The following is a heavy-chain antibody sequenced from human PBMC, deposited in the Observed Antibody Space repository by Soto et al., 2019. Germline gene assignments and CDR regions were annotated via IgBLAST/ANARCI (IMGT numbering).Heavy chain of an antibody. CDR3: ARERARVFDS. V-gene: IGHV3-11*01. J-gene: IGHJ4*02. CDR1: GFTFGDYY. Sequence: QVQLVESGGGLVKPGGSLRLSCAASGFTFGDYYMGWIRQAPGRGLEWLSYISIASSTIYYADSVKGRFSISRDNAKNSLYLQLSSLRAEDTAVYFCARERARVFDSWGQGTLVTVSS. CDR2: ISIASSTI.